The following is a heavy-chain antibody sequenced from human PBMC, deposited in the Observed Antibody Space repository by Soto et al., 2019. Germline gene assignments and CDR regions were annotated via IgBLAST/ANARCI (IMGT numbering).Heavy chain of an antibody. D-gene: IGHD3-3*01. CDR2: ISYDGSNK. Sequence: GGSLRLSCAASGFTFSSYGMHWVRQAPGKGLEWVAVISYDGSNKYYADSVKGRFTISRDNSKNTLYLQMNSLRAEDTAVYYCAKADYDFWSGSTYWGQGTLVTVSS. J-gene: IGHJ4*02. V-gene: IGHV3-30*18. CDR3: AKADYDFWSGSTY. CDR1: GFTFSSYG.